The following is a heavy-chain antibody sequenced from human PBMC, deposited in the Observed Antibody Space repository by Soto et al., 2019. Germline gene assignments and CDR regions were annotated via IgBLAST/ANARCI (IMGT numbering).Heavy chain of an antibody. J-gene: IGHJ4*02. Sequence: SVKVSCKASGGTFSSYAISWVRQAPGQGLEWMGGIIPIFGTANYAQKFRGRVTITADESMNTAYMELSSLRSEDTAVYYCARVSSNWYKDYFDYWGQGTLVTVSS. CDR3: ARVSSNWYKDYFDY. CDR1: GGTFSSYA. D-gene: IGHD6-13*01. CDR2: IIPIFGTA. V-gene: IGHV1-69*13.